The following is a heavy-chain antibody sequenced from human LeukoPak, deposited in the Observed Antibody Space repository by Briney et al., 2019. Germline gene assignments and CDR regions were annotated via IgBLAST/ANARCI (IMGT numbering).Heavy chain of an antibody. D-gene: IGHD6-13*01. J-gene: IGHJ4*02. CDR2: ISGSGGST. Sequence: GGSLRLSCVASGFTFSSYAMSWVRQAPGKGLEWVSAISGSGGSTYYADSVKGRFTISRDNSKNTLYLQMNSLRAEDTAVYYCAYSSSWYGIYFDYWGQGTLVTVSS. CDR1: GFTFSSYA. CDR3: AYSSSWYGIYFDY. V-gene: IGHV3-23*01.